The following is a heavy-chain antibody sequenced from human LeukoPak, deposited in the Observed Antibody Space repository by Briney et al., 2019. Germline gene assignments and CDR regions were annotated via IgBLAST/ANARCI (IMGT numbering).Heavy chain of an antibody. CDR1: GYIPTGYY. J-gene: IGHJ4*02. V-gene: IGHV1-2*02. Sequence: ASVKVSCKASGYIPTGYYMHWVRQAPGQGLEWMGWINANSGGTNYAQKFQGRVTMTRDTSISTVYMELSRLRSDDTAVYYCARGLLGTRGVDYWGQGTLVIVSS. D-gene: IGHD2-8*02. CDR2: INANSGGT. CDR3: ARGLLGTRGVDY.